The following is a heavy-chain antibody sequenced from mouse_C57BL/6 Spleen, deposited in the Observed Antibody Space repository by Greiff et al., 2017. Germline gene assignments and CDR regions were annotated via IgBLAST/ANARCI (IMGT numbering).Heavy chain of an antibody. CDR2: IWSDGST. D-gene: IGHD2-1*01. CDR3: ARQGVYYGNLYYAMDY. Sequence: QVQLKESGPGLVAPSQSLSITCTVSGFSLASYGVHWVRQPPGKGLEWLVVIWSDGSTTYNSALKSRLSISKDNSKSQVFLKMNSLQTDDTAMYYCARQGVYYGNLYYAMDYWGQGTSVTVSS. CDR1: GFSLASYG. V-gene: IGHV2-6-1*01. J-gene: IGHJ4*01.